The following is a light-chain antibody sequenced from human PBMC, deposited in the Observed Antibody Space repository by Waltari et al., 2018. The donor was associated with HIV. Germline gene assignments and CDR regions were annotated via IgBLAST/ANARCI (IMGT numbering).Light chain of an antibody. CDR3: GTWDNSLSAGF. J-gene: IGLJ2*01. V-gene: IGLV1-51*01. Sequence: QSVLTQPPSVSAPPGQKVTISSSGSSSRFGNNYVSWYQQVPGTAPKLLIYDNNRRPSGIPDRFSGSKSGTSATLAITGLQTGDEADYYCGTWDNSLSAGFFGGGTKLTVL. CDR2: DNN. CDR1: SSRFGNNY.